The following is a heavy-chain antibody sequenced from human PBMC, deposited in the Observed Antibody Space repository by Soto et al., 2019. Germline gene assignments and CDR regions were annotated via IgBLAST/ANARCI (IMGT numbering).Heavy chain of an antibody. D-gene: IGHD3-3*01. Sequence: SETLSLTCIVSGGSISDYYWIWIRQSPEKGLEYIAYSSYGGITNLNGALNGRVTMSIDTSKNQFSLKATSLTAADTAVYYCARARKATYITGGFDSWGQGTLVTVSS. V-gene: IGHV4-59*01. CDR3: ARARKATYITGGFDS. CDR1: GGSISDYY. J-gene: IGHJ4*02. CDR2: SSYGGIT.